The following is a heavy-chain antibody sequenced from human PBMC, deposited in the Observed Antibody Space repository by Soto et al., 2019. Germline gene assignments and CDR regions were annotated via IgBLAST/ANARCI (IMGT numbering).Heavy chain of an antibody. D-gene: IGHD4-4*01. J-gene: IGHJ5*02. V-gene: IGHV1-69*01. CDR3: AREKFSNYFDP. Sequence: QVQLVQSGAEVKKPGSSVKVSCKSSGGTFNSYRISWVRQAPGQGLEWMGGLIPIFGTPNYAQKFLGRLTVTADESTSTVYMELSSLRSEDTAMYYCAREKFSNYFDPWGQGSLVTVSS. CDR1: GGTFNSYR. CDR2: LIPIFGTP.